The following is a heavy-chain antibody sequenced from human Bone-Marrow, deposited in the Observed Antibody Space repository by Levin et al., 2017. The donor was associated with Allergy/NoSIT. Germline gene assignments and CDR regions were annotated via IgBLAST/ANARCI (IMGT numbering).Heavy chain of an antibody. V-gene: IGHV4-30-4*01. CDR1: GGPITSGDYY. D-gene: IGHD2-2*01. J-gene: IGHJ3*02. CDR3: ARSRRGHCSSISCFVDAFDI. CDR2: IYYSGAT. Sequence: PSETLSLTCTVSGGPITSGDYYWSWIRKPPGKGLEWVGYIYYSGATYYNPSLQSRVTTSVDTSKNQFSLRLTSLTAADTAVYYCARSRRGHCSSISCFVDAFDIWGQGTMVTVSS.